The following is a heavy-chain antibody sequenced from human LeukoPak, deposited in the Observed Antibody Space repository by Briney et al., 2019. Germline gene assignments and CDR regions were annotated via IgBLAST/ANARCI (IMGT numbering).Heavy chain of an antibody. V-gene: IGHV4-34*01. CDR3: ARWGYGGNLDY. Sequence: SETLSLTCAVYGGSFSGYYWSWIRQPSGKGLEWIGEINHSGSTNYNPSLKSRVTISVDTSKNQFSLKLSSVTAADTAVYYCARWGYGGNLDYWGQGTLVTVSS. CDR1: GGSFSGYY. J-gene: IGHJ4*02. D-gene: IGHD4-23*01. CDR2: INHSGST.